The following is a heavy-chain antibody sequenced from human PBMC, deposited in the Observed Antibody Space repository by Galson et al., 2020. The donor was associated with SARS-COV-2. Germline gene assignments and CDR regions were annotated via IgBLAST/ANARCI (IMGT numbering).Heavy chain of an antibody. V-gene: IGHV4-31*03. J-gene: IGHJ3*02. CDR2: IYYSGST. CDR3: ARVRTTMIVVVITSDAFDI. CDR1: GGSISSGGYY. Sequence: PSETLSLTCTVSGGSISSGGYYWSWIRQHPGKGLEWIGYIYYSGSTYYNPSLKSRVTISVDTSKNQFSLKLSSVTAADTAVYYCARVRTTMIVVVITSDAFDIWGQGTMVTFSS. D-gene: IGHD3-22*01.